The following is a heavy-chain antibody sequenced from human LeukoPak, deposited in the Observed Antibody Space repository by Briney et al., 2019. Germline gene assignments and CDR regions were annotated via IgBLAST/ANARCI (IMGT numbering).Heavy chain of an antibody. CDR1: GGSISSGDYY. CDR3: AREAHPEAVQLWYYMGV. CDR2: IYYSGST. J-gene: IGHJ6*03. D-gene: IGHD5-18*01. Sequence: SQTLSLTCTVSGGSISSGDYYWSWIRQPPGKGLEWIGYIYYSGSTYYNPSLKSRVTISVDTSKNQFSLKLSSVTAADTAVYYCAREAHPEAVQLWYYMGVWGKGTTVTVSS. V-gene: IGHV4-30-4*08.